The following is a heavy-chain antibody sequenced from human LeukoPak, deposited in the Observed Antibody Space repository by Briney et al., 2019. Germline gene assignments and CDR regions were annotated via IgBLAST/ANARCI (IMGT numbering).Heavy chain of an antibody. J-gene: IGHJ4*02. Sequence: SETLSLTCAVSGGSISSSSYYWGWIRQPPGKGLEWIGSIYYSGNTYYNPSLKSRLTISVDTSKNQFSLRLSSVTAADTAVYYCARVTGYMTEDYFDYWGQGTLITVSS. CDR2: IYYSGNT. D-gene: IGHD6-13*01. CDR3: ARVTGYMTEDYFDY. V-gene: IGHV4-39*07. CDR1: GGSISSSSYY.